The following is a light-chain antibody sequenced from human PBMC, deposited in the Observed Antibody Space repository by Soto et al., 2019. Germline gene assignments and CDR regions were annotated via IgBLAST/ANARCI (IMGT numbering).Light chain of an antibody. CDR2: EVS. CDR3: CLYVGATTYV. CDR1: SSDVGGFTY. V-gene: IGLV2-14*01. Sequence: QSALTQPASVSGSPGQSITISCTGTSSDVGGFTYVSWYQQYPGKAPKLMIYEVSNRPSGVSNRFSGSKSGNTASLTISGLQADDEAEYYCCLYVGATTYVFGTGTKLTVL. J-gene: IGLJ1*01.